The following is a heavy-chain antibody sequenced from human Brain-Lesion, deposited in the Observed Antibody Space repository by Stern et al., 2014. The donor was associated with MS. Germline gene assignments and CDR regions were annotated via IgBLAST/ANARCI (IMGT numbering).Heavy chain of an antibody. J-gene: IGHJ4*02. CDR1: GYRFTSNW. D-gene: IGHD6-6*01. CDR2: IWPGESDT. Sequence: EVQLVQSGAEVKKPGESLKISCKGSGYRFTSNWIGWVRQMPGKGLEWMGIIWPGESDTRYSPSFQGQVPISADKSISTAYLQWSSLQASDTAMYYCARRGDSSSSGFDYWGQGTLVIVSS. V-gene: IGHV5-51*01. CDR3: ARRGDSSSSGFDY.